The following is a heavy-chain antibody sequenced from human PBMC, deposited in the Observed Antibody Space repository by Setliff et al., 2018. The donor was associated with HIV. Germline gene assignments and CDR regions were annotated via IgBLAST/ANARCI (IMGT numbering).Heavy chain of an antibody. CDR1: GGSITNNNYY. J-gene: IGHJ4*02. V-gene: IGHV4-39*07. CDR2: IYYSVST. Sequence: SETLSLTCNVSGGSITNNNYYWGWIRQPPGKGLEWIASIYYSVSTSYNPALKSRVTMSVDAAKSQFFLKVASVTAADTAMYFCVRLYRGSTTKEKSDSWGQGMLVTVSS. CDR3: VRLYRGSTTKEKSDS. D-gene: IGHD1-26*01.